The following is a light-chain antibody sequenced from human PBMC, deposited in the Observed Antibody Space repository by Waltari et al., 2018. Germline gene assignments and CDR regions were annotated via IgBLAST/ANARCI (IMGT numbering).Light chain of an antibody. CDR1: SRDVGNYNL. V-gene: IGLV2-23*01. CDR3: CSYAGSYTWV. J-gene: IGLJ3*02. CDR2: DDN. Sequence: QSALTQPASVSGSPGQSITISCTGTSRDVGNYNLVSWYQQYPGKAPKVMIYDDNRPPSGVSDRFSGSKSGNTASLTISGVQAEDEADYYCCSYAGSYTWVFGGGTKLTVL.